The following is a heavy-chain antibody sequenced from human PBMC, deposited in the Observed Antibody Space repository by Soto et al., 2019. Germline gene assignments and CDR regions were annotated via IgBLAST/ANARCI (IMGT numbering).Heavy chain of an antibody. Sequence: QVQLVESGGGVVQPGRSLRLSCAASGFTFSSYGMHWVRQAPGKGLEWVAVIWYDGSNKYYADSVKGRFTISRDNSKNTLYLQMNSVRAEDTAVCYCARDEVDGTKAFYYGMDVWGQGTTVTVSS. CDR3: ARDEVDGTKAFYYGMDV. J-gene: IGHJ6*02. CDR2: IWYDGSNK. CDR1: GFTFSSYG. D-gene: IGHD6-19*01. V-gene: IGHV3-33*01.